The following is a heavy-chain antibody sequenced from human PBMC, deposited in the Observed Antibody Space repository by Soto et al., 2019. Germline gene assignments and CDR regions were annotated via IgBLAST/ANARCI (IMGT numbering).Heavy chain of an antibody. Sequence: GSLRLSCAASGFTFSSYAMSWVRQAPGKGLEWVSSISGSGCGTYYADSVKGRFTFSRDNSKNTLYLQMNSLRAEDTAVCYCAKFGMATTKRSPPYYIDYWGQGALVTVSS. CDR1: GFTFSSYA. CDR3: AKFGMATTKRSPPYYIDY. CDR2: ISGSGCGT. D-gene: IGHD1-1*01. J-gene: IGHJ4*02. V-gene: IGHV3-23*01.